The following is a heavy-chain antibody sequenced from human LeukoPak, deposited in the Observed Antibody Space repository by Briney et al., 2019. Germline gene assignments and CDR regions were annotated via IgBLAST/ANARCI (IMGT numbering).Heavy chain of an antibody. J-gene: IGHJ4*02. D-gene: IGHD5-18*01. V-gene: IGHV3-30*04. CDR2: ISYDGSNK. CDR3: AKEVYSYGYSPFDY. CDR1: GFTFSSYA. Sequence: GGSLRLSCAASGFTFSSYAMHWVRQAPGKGLEWVAVISYDGSNKYYADSVKGRFTISRDNSKNTLYLQMNSLRAEDTAVYYCAKEVYSYGYSPFDYWGQGTLVTVSS.